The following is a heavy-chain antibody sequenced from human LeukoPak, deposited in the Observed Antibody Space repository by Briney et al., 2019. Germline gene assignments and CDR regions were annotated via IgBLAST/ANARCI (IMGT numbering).Heavy chain of an antibody. CDR1: GGSISSHY. D-gene: IGHD3-10*01. J-gene: IGHJ4*02. CDR3: AREDSGSSYFDY. V-gene: IGHV4-59*11. Sequence: PSETLSLTCTVAGGSISSHYWSWIRQPPGKGLEWIGYTYYSGSTNYNPSLKSRVTISVDTSKNQFSLKLSSVTAADTAVYYCAREDSGSSYFDYWGQRTLVTVSS. CDR2: TYYSGST.